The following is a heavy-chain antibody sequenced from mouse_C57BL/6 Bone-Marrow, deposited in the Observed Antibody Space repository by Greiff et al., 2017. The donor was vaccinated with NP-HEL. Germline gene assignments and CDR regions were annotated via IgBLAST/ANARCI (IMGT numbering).Heavy chain of an antibody. CDR1: GYAFSSYW. V-gene: IGHV1-80*01. CDR2: IYPGDGGT. CDR3: ARRGYYYGSSHWYFDV. Sequence: QVQLKESGAELVKPGASVKISCKASGYAFSSYWMNWVKQRPGKGLEWIGQIYPGDGGTNYNGKLKGQATLTADKSSSTAYMQLSSLTSEDSAVDFCARRGYYYGSSHWYFDVWGTGTTVTVSS. J-gene: IGHJ1*03. D-gene: IGHD1-1*01.